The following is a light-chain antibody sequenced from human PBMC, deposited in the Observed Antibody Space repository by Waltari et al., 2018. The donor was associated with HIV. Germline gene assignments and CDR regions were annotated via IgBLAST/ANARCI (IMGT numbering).Light chain of an antibody. CDR1: SPNIGSNY. J-gene: IGLJ2*01. V-gene: IGLV1-47*01. CDR2: RNN. CDR3: AAWDDSLSVL. Sequence: QSVLPQPPSPSGTPGQRVTISCSGSSPNIGSNYGYWYQQLPGTAPKLLIYRNNQRHSGVPDRCSGSKSGTSASLAISGLRSEDEADYYCAAWDDSLSVLFGGGTKLTVL.